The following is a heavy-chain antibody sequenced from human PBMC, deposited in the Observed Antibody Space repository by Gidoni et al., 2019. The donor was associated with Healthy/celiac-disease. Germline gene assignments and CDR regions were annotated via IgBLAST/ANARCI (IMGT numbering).Heavy chain of an antibody. D-gene: IGHD3-22*01. V-gene: IGHV3-30*01. Sequence: QVQLVESGGGVVQPGRSLRLSCAASGFTFSSYAMHWVRQATGKGLEWVAVISYDGSNKYYADSVKGRFTISRDNSKNTLYLQMNSLRAEDTAVYYCARVNYYDSSDLLGAFDIWGQGTMVTVSS. CDR2: ISYDGSNK. CDR1: GFTFSSYA. CDR3: ARVNYYDSSDLLGAFDI. J-gene: IGHJ3*02.